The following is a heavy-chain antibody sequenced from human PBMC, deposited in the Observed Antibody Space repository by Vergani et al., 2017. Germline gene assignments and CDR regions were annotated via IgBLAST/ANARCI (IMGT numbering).Heavy chain of an antibody. CDR2: IIPIFGTA. V-gene: IGHV1-69*01. CDR3: ARDLTEVGTILGFYYMDV. J-gene: IGHJ6*03. CDR1: GGTFSSYA. Sequence: VQLLESGAEVKKPGSSVKVSCKASGGTFSSYAISWVRQAPGQGLEWMGGIIPIFGTANYAQKFQGRVTITADESTSTAYMELSSLRSEDTAVYYCARDLTEVGTILGFYYMDVWGKGTTVTVSS. D-gene: IGHD3-3*01.